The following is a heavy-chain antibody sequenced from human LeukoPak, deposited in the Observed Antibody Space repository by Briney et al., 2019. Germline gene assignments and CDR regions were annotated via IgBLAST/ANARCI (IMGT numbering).Heavy chain of an antibody. CDR1: GFTFSSYG. D-gene: IGHD3-3*01. J-gene: IGHJ1*01. Sequence: GSLRLSCAASGFTFSSYGMHWVRQAPGKGLEWVAVIWYDGSNKYYADSVKGRFTISRDNSKNTLYLQMNSLRAEETAVDYCAKGKYDFWSGYSNAEYFQHWGQGTLVTVSS. CDR2: IWYDGSNK. CDR3: AKGKYDFWSGYSNAEYFQH. V-gene: IGHV3-33*06.